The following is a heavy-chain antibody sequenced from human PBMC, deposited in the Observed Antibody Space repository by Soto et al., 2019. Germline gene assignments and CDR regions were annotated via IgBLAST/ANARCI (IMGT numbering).Heavy chain of an antibody. Sequence: ASVKVSCKASGYTFTSYGISWVRQAPGQGLEWMGWISAYNGNTNYAQKLQGRVTMTTDTSTSTAYMELRSLRSDDTAVYYCARDPHYGSSTSCPRGNYYYYGMDVWGQGTTVTVSS. CDR3: ARDPHYGSSTSCPRGNYYYYGMDV. CDR1: GYTFTSYG. J-gene: IGHJ6*02. CDR2: ISAYNGNT. D-gene: IGHD2-2*01. V-gene: IGHV1-18*01.